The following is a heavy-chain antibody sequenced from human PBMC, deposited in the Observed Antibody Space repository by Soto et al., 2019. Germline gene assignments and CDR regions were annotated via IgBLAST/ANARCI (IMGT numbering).Heavy chain of an antibody. V-gene: IGHV3-23*01. Sequence: PGGSLRLSCAASGFTFSSYAMSWVRQAPGKGLEWVSAISGSGGSTYYADSVKGRFTISRDNSKNTLYLQMNSLRAEDTAVYYCAKVRAHSGDKIIDYWGQGTLVTVS. J-gene: IGHJ4*02. CDR2: ISGSGGST. CDR3: AKVRAHSGDKIIDY. D-gene: IGHD4-17*01. CDR1: GFTFSSYA.